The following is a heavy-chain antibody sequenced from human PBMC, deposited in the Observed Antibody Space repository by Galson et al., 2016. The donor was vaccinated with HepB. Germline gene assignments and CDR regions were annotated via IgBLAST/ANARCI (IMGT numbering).Heavy chain of an antibody. CDR2: IIHSATT. CDR3: ARGDCSNGVCYFDY. J-gene: IGHJ4*02. V-gene: IGHV4-39*07. Sequence: ETLSLTCTVSGGPISRNTYYWGWIGQPPVKGLEWIGEIIHSATTNYSPSLKSRVTLSVDTAKSQFSLQLNSVTAADAAFYYCARGDCSNGVCYFDYWGQGLLLAVSS. CDR1: GGPISRNTYY. D-gene: IGHD4-11*01.